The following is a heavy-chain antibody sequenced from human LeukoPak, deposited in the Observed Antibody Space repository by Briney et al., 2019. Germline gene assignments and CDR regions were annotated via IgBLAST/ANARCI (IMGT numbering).Heavy chain of an antibody. CDR3: ARDGVFASDNYMDV. Sequence: HPGGSLRLSCAASGFTFSSCAMHWVRQAPGKGLEWVAVISYDGSNKYYADSVKGRFTISRDNSKNTLYLQMNSLRAEDTAVYYCARDGVFASDNYMDVWGKGTTVTVSS. CDR1: GFTFSSCA. D-gene: IGHD3-16*01. CDR2: ISYDGSNK. J-gene: IGHJ6*03. V-gene: IGHV3-30*04.